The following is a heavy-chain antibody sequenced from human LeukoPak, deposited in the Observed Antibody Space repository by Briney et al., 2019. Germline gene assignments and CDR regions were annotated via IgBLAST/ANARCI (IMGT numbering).Heavy chain of an antibody. J-gene: IGHJ6*03. V-gene: IGHV1-8*01. CDR2: MNPNSGNT. Sequence: GASVKVSCKASGYTFTSYDINWVRQATGQGLEWMGWMNPNSGNTGYAQKFQGRVTMTRNTSISTAYMELSSLRSEDTAVYYCARGIIPHSIYVGTGNYYYYYMDVWGKGTTVTVSS. D-gene: IGHD4-11*01. CDR1: GYTFTSYD. CDR3: ARGIIPHSIYVGTGNYYYYYMDV.